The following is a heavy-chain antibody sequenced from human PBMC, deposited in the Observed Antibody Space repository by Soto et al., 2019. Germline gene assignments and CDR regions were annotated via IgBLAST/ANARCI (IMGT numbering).Heavy chain of an antibody. CDR3: ARGPTVTTCDY. V-gene: IGHV3-33*01. CDR1: GFSFSSYG. Sequence: GGSLRLSCAASGFSFSSYGMHWVRQAPGKGLEWVAVIWYDGSNKYYAGSVKGRFTISRDNSKNTLYLQMNSLRAEDTAVYYCARGPTVTTCDYWGQGTLVTVSS. J-gene: IGHJ4*02. D-gene: IGHD4-17*01. CDR2: IWYDGSNK.